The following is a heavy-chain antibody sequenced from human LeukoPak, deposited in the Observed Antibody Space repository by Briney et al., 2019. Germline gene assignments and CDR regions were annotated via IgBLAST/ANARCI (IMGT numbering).Heavy chain of an antibody. CDR3: AKTRSMVIRPTDY. V-gene: IGHV3-23*01. J-gene: IGHJ4*02. D-gene: IGHD2-21*01. CDR1: GFTFGSYA. CDR2: ISASSTTA. Sequence: GGSLRLSCAASGFTFGSYAMNWVRQAPGKGLEWVSTISASSTTANYPDSVKGRFTISRDNSKNALYLQINNLQAEATAVYFCAKTRSMVIRPTDYWGEGKLGTVSS.